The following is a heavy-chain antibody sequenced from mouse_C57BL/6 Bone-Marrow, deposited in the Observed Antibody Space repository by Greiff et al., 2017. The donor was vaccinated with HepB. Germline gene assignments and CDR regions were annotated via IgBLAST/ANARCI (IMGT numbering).Heavy chain of an antibody. D-gene: IGHD1-1*01. Sequence: QVHVKQSGAELVKPGASVKISCKASGYAFSSYWMNWVKQRPGKGLEWIGQIYPGDGDTNYNGKFKGKATLTADKSSSTAYMQLSSLTSEDSAVYFCARPYYIRYFDVWGTGTTVTVSS. CDR3: ARPYYIRYFDV. V-gene: IGHV1-80*01. CDR1: GYAFSSYW. J-gene: IGHJ1*03. CDR2: IYPGDGDT.